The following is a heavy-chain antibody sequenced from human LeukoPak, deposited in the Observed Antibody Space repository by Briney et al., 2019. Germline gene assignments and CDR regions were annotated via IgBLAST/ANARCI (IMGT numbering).Heavy chain of an antibody. V-gene: IGHV4-39*01. CDR1: GGSISSSSYY. CDR3: ARHGIPRRGLSDQADY. J-gene: IGHJ4*02. D-gene: IGHD3-10*01. CDR2: IYYSGST. Sequence: PSETLSLTCTVSGGSISSSSYYWGWIRQPPGKGLEWIGSIYYSGSTYYNPSLKSRVTISVDTSKNQFSLNLSSVTAADTAVYYCARHGIPRRGLSDQADYWGQGTLVTVSS.